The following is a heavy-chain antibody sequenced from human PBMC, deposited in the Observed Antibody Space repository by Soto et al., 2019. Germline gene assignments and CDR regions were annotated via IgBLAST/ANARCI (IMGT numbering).Heavy chain of an antibody. J-gene: IGHJ6*02. CDR3: ARNGYCSRDACSYGVDV. V-gene: IGHV3-11*01. CDR1: GFPFSDYY. Sequence: QVQLVESGGGLVKPGGSLRLSCAASGFPFSDYYMSWIRQAPGKGLEWISYISSSGSTIYYADSVKGRFTVSRDNAKDSLWLQVNSLRAEDTAVYYCARNGYCSRDACSYGVDVWGQGTTVTVSS. D-gene: IGHD2-15*01. CDR2: ISSSGSTI.